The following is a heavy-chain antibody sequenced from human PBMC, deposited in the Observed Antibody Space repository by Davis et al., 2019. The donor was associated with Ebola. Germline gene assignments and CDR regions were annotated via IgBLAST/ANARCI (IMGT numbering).Heavy chain of an antibody. J-gene: IGHJ6*02. CDR3: ARGSPAGTGYYYYGMDV. CDR1: GRSFSGYY. V-gene: IGHV4-34*01. CDR2: INHSGST. D-gene: IGHD1-26*01. Sequence: SETLSLTCAVYGRSFSGYYWSWIRQPPGKGLEWIGEINHSGSTNYNPSLKSRVTISVDTSKNQFSLKLSSVTAADTAVYYCARGSPAGTGYYYYGMDVWGQGTTVTVSS.